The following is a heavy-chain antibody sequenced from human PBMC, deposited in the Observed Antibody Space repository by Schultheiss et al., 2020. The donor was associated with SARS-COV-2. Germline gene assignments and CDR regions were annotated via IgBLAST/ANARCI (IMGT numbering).Heavy chain of an antibody. CDR2: INSDGSST. CDR3: AKGRAATGKTCDY. D-gene: IGHD6-13*01. CDR1: GFTFSSYW. J-gene: IGHJ4*02. V-gene: IGHV3-74*01. Sequence: GGSLRLSCAASGFTFSSYWMHWVRQAPGKGLVWVSRINSDGSSTSYADSVKGRFTISRDPSKNMLYLQMNTLRAEDTAVYYCAKGRAATGKTCDYWVQGTLVTVSS.